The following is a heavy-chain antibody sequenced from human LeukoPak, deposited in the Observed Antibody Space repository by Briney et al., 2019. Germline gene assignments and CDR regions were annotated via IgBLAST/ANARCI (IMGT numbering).Heavy chain of an antibody. D-gene: IGHD4-17*01. CDR2: TYYRSKWSN. CDR3: ARDGVGYGDYGVYYYYYGMDV. Sequence: SQTLSLTCAISGDSVSSNSATWNWIRQSPSRGLEWLGRTYYRSKWSNDYAVSVKSRITINPDTSKNQFSLQLNSVTPEDTAVYYCARDGVGYGDYGVYYYYYGMDVWGQGTTVTVSS. J-gene: IGHJ6*02. CDR1: GDSVSSNSAT. V-gene: IGHV6-1*01.